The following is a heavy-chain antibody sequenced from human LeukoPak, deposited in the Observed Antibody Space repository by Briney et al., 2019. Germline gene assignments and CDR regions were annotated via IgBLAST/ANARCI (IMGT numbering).Heavy chain of an antibody. D-gene: IGHD6-13*01. CDR1: GDSFYNYY. CDR3: ARRQSSSWYKVFDY. V-gene: IGHV4-4*07. Sequence: SETLSLTCTVSGDSFYNYYWSWIRQPAGKGLEWIGRIYTSGSTNYNPSLKSRVTMSIDTSKNQFSLKLSSVTAADTAVYYCARRQSSSWYKVFDYWGQGTLVTVSS. J-gene: IGHJ4*02. CDR2: IYTSGST.